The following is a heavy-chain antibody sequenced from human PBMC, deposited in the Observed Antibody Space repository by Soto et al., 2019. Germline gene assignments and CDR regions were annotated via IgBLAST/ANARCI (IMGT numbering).Heavy chain of an antibody. CDR3: AKGAMVRGIIGYYYFYMDV. J-gene: IGHJ6*03. CDR2: ISGRGVAT. Sequence: GGSLRLSCAASGFTFNNYDMNWVRQAPGQGLEWVSLISGRGVATHYADSVKGRFTISRDNSRDTLFLQMDSLRAGDTAVYYCAKGAMVRGIIGYYYFYMDVWGKGTTVTVSS. D-gene: IGHD3-10*01. CDR1: GFTFNNYD. V-gene: IGHV3-23*01.